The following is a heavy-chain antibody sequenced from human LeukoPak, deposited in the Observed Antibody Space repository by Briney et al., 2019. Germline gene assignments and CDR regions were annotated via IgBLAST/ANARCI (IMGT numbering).Heavy chain of an antibody. CDR1: GFTFSSYS. CDR2: ISSSSSYI. CDR3: ASQGSSEFDY. D-gene: IGHD6-6*01. V-gene: IGHV3-21*01. J-gene: IGHJ4*02. Sequence: PGGSLRLSCAASGFTFSSYSMNWVRQAPGKGLEWVSSISSSSSYIYYADSVKGRFTISRDNAKNSLYLQMNSLRAEDTAVYYCASQGSSEFDYWGQGTLVTVSS.